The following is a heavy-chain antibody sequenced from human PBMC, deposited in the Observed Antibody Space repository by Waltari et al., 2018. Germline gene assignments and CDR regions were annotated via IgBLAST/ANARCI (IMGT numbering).Heavy chain of an antibody. CDR2: KSGGSGIT. CDR3: AKGLGDRYFDL. J-gene: IGHJ2*01. Sequence: EVQLLESGGGLARPRGSLRLSCAASGFSVSNYAMSWVRQAPGKGREWVSSKSGGSGITSYAASVRGRFTIARDNSKNTLYLQMNSLRDEDTALYYCAKGLGDRYFDLWGRGTLVTVSS. CDR1: GFSVSNYA. D-gene: IGHD3-10*01. V-gene: IGHV3-23*01.